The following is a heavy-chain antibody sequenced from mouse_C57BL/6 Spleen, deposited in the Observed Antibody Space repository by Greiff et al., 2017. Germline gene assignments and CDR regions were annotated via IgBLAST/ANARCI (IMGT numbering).Heavy chain of an antibody. V-gene: IGHV1-15*01. CDR1: GYTFTDYE. Sequence: QVQLQQSGAELVRPGASVTLSCKASGYTFTDYEMHWVKQTPVHGLEWIGAIDPETGGTAYNQKFKGKAILTADKSSSTAYMELRSLTSEDSAVYYCTRWRRDTYAMDYWGQGTSVTVSS. J-gene: IGHJ4*01. CDR3: TRWRRDTYAMDY. CDR2: IDPETGGT.